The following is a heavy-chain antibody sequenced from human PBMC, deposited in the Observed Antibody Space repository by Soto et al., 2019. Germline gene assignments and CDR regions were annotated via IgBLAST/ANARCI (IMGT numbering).Heavy chain of an antibody. CDR1: GFTFSSYA. CDR2: LSGSGGST. V-gene: IGHV3-23*01. D-gene: IGHD5-18*01. CDR3: ATIAPGIQLWFFDY. J-gene: IGHJ4*02. Sequence: PGGSLRLSCAASGFTFSSYAMSWVRQAPGKGLEWVSALSGSGGSTYYADSVKGRFTISRDNSKNTLYLQMNRLRAEDTAVYYCATIAPGIQLWFFDYWGQGTLVTVSS.